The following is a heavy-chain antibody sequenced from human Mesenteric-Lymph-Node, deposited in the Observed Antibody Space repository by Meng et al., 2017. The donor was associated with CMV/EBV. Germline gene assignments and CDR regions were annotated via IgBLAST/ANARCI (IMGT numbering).Heavy chain of an antibody. Sequence: YTFTGYYMHWVRQAPGQGLEWVGRINPNRGGTDYAQKFQGRVTMTRDTSINTAYMHLSSLKSDDTAIYYCARRGKTAVSTEDNWFDPWGQGTLVTVSS. J-gene: IGHJ5*02. V-gene: IGHV1-2*06. D-gene: IGHD7-27*01. CDR2: INPNRGGT. CDR1: YTFTGYY. CDR3: ARRGKTAVSTEDNWFDP.